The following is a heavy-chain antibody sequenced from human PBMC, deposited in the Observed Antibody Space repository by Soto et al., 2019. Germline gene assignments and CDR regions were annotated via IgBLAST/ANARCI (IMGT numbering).Heavy chain of an antibody. Sequence: PGGSLRLSCAASGFTFSSYGMHWVRQAPGKGLEWVAVIWYDGSNKYYADSVKGRFTISRDNSKNTLYLQMNSLRAEDTAVYYCARESGSYYDSSGYFDYWGQGTLVTVSS. CDR1: GFTFSSYG. D-gene: IGHD3-22*01. CDR3: ARESGSYYDSSGYFDY. V-gene: IGHV3-33*01. CDR2: IWYDGSNK. J-gene: IGHJ4*02.